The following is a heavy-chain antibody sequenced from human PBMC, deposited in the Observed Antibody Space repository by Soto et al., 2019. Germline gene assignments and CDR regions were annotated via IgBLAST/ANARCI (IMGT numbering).Heavy chain of an antibody. D-gene: IGHD3-9*01. Sequence: SVKVSCKASGGTFSSYAISWVRQAPGQGLEWMGGIIPIFGTANYAQKFQGRVTITADKSTSTAYMELSSLRSEDTAVYYCARVEDDILTGYRPTGMDVWGQGTTVTVSS. V-gene: IGHV1-69*06. CDR1: GGTFSSYA. J-gene: IGHJ6*02. CDR3: ARVEDDILTGYRPTGMDV. CDR2: IIPIFGTA.